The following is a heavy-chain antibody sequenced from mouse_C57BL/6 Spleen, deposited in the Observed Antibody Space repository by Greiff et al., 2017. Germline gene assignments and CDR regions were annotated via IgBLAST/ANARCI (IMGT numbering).Heavy chain of an antibody. V-gene: IGHV1-26*01. CDR1: GYTFTDYY. CDR2: INPNNGGT. J-gene: IGHJ2*01. D-gene: IGHD2-3*01. CDR3: ANGYYYFDY. Sequence: VQLQQSGPELVKPGASVKISCKASGYTFTDYYMNWVKQSHGKSLEWIGDINPNNGGTSYNQKFKGKATLTVGTSSSTAYMELRSLTSEDSAVYYCANGYYYFDYWGQGTTLTVSS.